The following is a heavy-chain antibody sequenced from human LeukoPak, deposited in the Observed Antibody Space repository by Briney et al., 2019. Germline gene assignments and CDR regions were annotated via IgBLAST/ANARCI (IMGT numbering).Heavy chain of an antibody. CDR3: ARDLSAVAGTGYFDL. J-gene: IGHJ2*01. V-gene: IGHV1-69*04. Sequence: SVKVSCKASGGTFSSYAISWVRQAPGQGLEWMGRIIPILNIADNAQKVQGRMTITADKSTSTAYMELSSLRSEDTAVYYCARDLSAVAGTGYFDLWGRGTLVTVSS. D-gene: IGHD6-19*01. CDR1: GGTFSSYA. CDR2: IIPILNIA.